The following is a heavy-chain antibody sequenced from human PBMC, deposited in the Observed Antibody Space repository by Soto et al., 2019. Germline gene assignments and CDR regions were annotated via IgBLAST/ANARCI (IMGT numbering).Heavy chain of an antibody. V-gene: IGHV3-30-3*01. J-gene: IGHJ4*02. CDR3: ARARLAHAPIVD. Sequence: GGSLRLSCAASGFTFSSYAMHWVRQAPGKGLEWVAVISYDGSNKYYADSVKGRFTISRDNSKNTLYLQMNSLRAEDTAVYYCARARLAHAPIVDWGQGTLVTVSS. CDR2: ISYDGSNK. CDR1: GFTFSSYA. D-gene: IGHD1-26*01.